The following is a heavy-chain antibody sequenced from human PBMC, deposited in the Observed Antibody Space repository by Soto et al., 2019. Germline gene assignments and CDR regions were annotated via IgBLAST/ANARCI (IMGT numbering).Heavy chain of an antibody. V-gene: IGHV1-69*12. Sequence: QVQLVQSGAEVKKPGSSVKVSCKASGGTFSSYGISWVRQAPGQGLEWMGGIIPIFGTANYAQKFQGRGKMTADESTSTASMELSSLRSEDTAVYYCERARSSAASSYGMDVWGQGTTGTVSS. J-gene: IGHJ6*02. CDR3: ERARSSAASSYGMDV. D-gene: IGHD6-19*01. CDR1: GGTFSSYG. CDR2: IIPIFGTA.